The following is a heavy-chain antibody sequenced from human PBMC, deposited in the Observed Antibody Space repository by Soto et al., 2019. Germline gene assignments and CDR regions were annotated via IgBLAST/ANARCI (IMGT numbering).Heavy chain of an antibody. J-gene: IGHJ3*02. CDR1: GFTFSSHA. D-gene: IGHD3-16*01. CDR2: IAYDGGDK. V-gene: IGHV3-30*04. Sequence: QVQLVESGGGVVHPGRSLRLSCAASGFTFSSHAMHWVRQAPGKGLEWVAVIAYDGGDKYYADSVKGRFTISRDNSKNPLYLQTGSVRAEDTALYYCSKGKPIAPSYPFHAFDIWGQGTVVPVPS. CDR3: SKGKPIAPSYPFHAFDI.